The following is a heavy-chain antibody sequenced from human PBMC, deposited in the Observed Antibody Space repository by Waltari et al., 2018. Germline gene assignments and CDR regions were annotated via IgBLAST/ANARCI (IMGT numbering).Heavy chain of an antibody. J-gene: IGHJ4*02. CDR3: ARAEGPKARGCDY. V-gene: IGHV4-34*01. Sequence: QVQLQQWGAGLLKPSETLSLTCAVYGGSFSGYYWSWIRQPPGKGMEWSGEIKHSGTPHYNPSLKSRVTISVDTSKNQFSLTLSSVTAADTAVYYCARAEGPKARGCDYWGQGTLVTVSS. CDR2: IKHSGTP. CDR1: GGSFSGYY.